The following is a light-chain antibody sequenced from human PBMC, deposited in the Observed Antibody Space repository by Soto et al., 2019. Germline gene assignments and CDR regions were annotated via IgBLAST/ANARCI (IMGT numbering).Light chain of an antibody. CDR2: DAS. CDR3: QHRSIWPVS. V-gene: IGKV3-11*01. CDR1: QSVSSN. J-gene: IGKJ5*01. Sequence: IVMTQSPATLSVSPGERVTLSCRASQSVSSNFAWYQQKPGQAPRLLIFDASNRATGIPARFSGSGSATDFTLTISSLEPEDFAVYYCQHRSIWPVSFGQGTRLEIK.